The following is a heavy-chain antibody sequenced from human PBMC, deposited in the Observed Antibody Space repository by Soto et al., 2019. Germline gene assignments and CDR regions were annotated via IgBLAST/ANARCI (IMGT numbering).Heavy chain of an antibody. CDR2: IYYSGST. V-gene: IGHV4-59*01. CDR1: GGSISSYY. Sequence: TSETLSLTCTVSGGSISSYYWSWIRQPPGKGLEWIGYIYYSGSTNYNPSLKSRVTISVDTSKNQFSLKLSSVTAADTAVYYCARFGEPNPIDYYYYMDVWGKGTTVTVSS. J-gene: IGHJ6*03. CDR3: ARFGEPNPIDYYYYMDV. D-gene: IGHD3-10*01.